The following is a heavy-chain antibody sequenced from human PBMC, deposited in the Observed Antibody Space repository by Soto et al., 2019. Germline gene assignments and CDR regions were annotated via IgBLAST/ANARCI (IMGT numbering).Heavy chain of an antibody. CDR2: IIPIFGTA. V-gene: IGHV1-69*13. Sequence: SVKVSWKASGGTFSSYAISWVRQAPGQGLEWMGGIIPIFGTANYAQKFQGRVTITADESTSTAYMELSSLRSEDTAVYYCARDYYYDSSGYFDYWGQGTLVTVSS. CDR1: GGTFSSYA. D-gene: IGHD3-22*01. J-gene: IGHJ4*02. CDR3: ARDYYYDSSGYFDY.